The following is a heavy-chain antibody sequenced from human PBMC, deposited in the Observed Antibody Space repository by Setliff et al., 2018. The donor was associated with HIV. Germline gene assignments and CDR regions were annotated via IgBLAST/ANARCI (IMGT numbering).Heavy chain of an antibody. J-gene: IGHJ4*02. CDR2: IYSTGST. V-gene: IGHV4-59*11. Sequence: ASETLSLTCTVSGASISSHYWSWIRQSPGRELEWIGYIYSTGSTNYNPSLQSRVSISMDASKNKFSLKVTSVTSADTAVYYCAKGAGFYGDYTFDYWGQGHLVTVPS. D-gene: IGHD4-17*01. CDR3: AKGAGFYGDYTFDY. CDR1: GASISSHY.